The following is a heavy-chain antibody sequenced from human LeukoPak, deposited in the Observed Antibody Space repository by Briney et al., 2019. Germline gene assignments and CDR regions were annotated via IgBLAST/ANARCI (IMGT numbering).Heavy chain of an antibody. CDR3: ARDYYGDYRDY. CDR1: GFTFSSYW. D-gene: IGHD4-17*01. Sequence: GGSLRLSCAASGFTFSSYWMSWVRQAPGKGLEWVANIRQDGSEKYYVDSVKGRFTISRDNAKNSLYLQMNSLRAEDTAVHYCARDYYGDYRDYWGQGTLVTVPS. J-gene: IGHJ4*02. V-gene: IGHV3-7*01. CDR2: IRQDGSEK.